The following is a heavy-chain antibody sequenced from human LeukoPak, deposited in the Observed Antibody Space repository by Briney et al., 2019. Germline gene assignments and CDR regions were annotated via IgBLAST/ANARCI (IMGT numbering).Heavy chain of an antibody. CDR2: IYYSGST. Sequence: SETLSLTYTVSGGSISSYYWSWIRRPPGKGLEWIGSIYYSGSTYYNPSLKSRVTISVDTSKNQFSLKLSSVTAADTAVYYCARDFDSSGYYFYWGQGTLVTVSS. CDR3: ARDFDSSGYYFY. V-gene: IGHV4-39*07. D-gene: IGHD3-22*01. CDR1: GGSISSYY. J-gene: IGHJ4*02.